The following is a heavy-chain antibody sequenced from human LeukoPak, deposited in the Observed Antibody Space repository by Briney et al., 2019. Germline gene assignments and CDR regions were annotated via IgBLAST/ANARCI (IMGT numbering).Heavy chain of an antibody. CDR1: GGSFSGYY. V-gene: IGHV4-34*09. CDR3: ARGGELYYQKD. CDR2: INHSGST. J-gene: IGHJ4*02. D-gene: IGHD2-8*01. Sequence: SETLSLTCAVYGGSFSGYYWSWIRQPPGKGLEWIGEINHSGSTYYNPSLKSRVTISVDTSKNQFSLKLSSVTAADTAVYYCARGGELYYQKDWGQGTLVTVSS.